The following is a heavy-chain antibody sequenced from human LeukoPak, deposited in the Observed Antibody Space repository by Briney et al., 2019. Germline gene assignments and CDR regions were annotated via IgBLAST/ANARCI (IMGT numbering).Heavy chain of an antibody. CDR2: IYPGDSDT. CDR1: GYSFTSYW. D-gene: IGHD4-23*01. CDR3: ARHKEAGGNDGGLDP. J-gene: IGHJ5*02. V-gene: IGHV5-51*01. Sequence: GESLKISCKGSGYSFTSYWIGWVRQMPGKGLEWMGIIYPGDSDTRYSPSFQGQVTISADKSISTAYLQWSSLKASDTAMYYCARHKEAGGNDGGLDPWGQGTLVTVSS.